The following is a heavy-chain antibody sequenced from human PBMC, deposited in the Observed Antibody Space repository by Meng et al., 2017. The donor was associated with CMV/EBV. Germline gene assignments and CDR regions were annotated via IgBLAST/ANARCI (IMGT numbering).Heavy chain of an antibody. CDR1: GFTLSSYG. V-gene: IGHV3-74*03. CDR2: INRDATTT. CDR3: ARAYDE. J-gene: IGHJ4*02. Sequence: SLRLACEASGFTLSSYGMHWVRQAPGKGLVWVSGINRDATTTMYADSVKGRFTISRDNAKNTLYLQMNGLRAEDTAVYYCARAYDEWGRGTLVTVSS.